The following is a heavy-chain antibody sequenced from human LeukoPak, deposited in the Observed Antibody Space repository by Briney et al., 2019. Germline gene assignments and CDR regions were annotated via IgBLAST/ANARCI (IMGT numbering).Heavy chain of an antibody. J-gene: IGHJ4*02. CDR3: AKGSSGYYYYFES. V-gene: IGHV3-23*01. Sequence: GGSLRLSFAASGVTFSTYAMSWVRQAPGKGLEWVSGIDGRGRYAYYRDSVRGRFTISRDNSKKTLALHMSSLRAEDTAVYYCAKGSSGYYYYFESWGQGTLVTVS. CDR2: IDGRGRYA. D-gene: IGHD3-22*01. CDR1: GVTFSTYA.